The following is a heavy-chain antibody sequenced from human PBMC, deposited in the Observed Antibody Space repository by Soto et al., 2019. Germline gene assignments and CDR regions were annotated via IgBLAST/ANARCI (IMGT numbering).Heavy chain of an antibody. V-gene: IGHV4-39*01. CDR3: AKVGQQLVLYYYYYYMDV. Sequence: SETLSLTCTVSGGSISSSSYYWGWIRQPPGKGLEWIGSIYYSGSTYYNPSLKSRVTISVDTSKNQFSLKLSSVTAADTAVYYCAKVGQQLVLYYYYYYMDVWGKGTTVTVSS. J-gene: IGHJ6*03. CDR1: GGSISSSSYY. D-gene: IGHD6-13*01. CDR2: IYYSGST.